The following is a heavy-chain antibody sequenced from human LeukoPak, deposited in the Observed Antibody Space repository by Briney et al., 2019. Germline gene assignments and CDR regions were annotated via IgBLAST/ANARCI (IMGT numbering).Heavy chain of an antibody. V-gene: IGHV4-4*07. CDR3: AREGIVVVPAATVEFDP. D-gene: IGHD2-2*01. CDR2: IYTSGST. CDR1: AGSISSYY. Sequence: PSETLSLTCTVSAGSISSYYWSWIRQPAGKGLEWIGRIYTSGSTNYNPSLKSRVTMSVDTSKNQFSLKLSSVTAADTAVYYCAREGIVVVPAATVEFDPWGQGTLVTVSS. J-gene: IGHJ5*02.